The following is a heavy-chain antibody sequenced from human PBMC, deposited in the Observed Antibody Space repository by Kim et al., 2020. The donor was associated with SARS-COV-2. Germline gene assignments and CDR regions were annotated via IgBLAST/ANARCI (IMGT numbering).Heavy chain of an antibody. J-gene: IGHJ6*02. D-gene: IGHD1-1*01. CDR3: ARDVRTERCCMDA. CDR1: GGSIRSSY. Sequence: SETLSLTCTVSGGSIRSSYWSWIRQPAGKGLEWIGRFYASGPTEHNPSEYNPSLKSRVTMSVDTSKNQFSMKLSSVTAADTAVYYCARDVRTERCCMDAWGQGTTVSVSS. CDR2: FYASGPTEH. V-gene: IGHV4-4*07.